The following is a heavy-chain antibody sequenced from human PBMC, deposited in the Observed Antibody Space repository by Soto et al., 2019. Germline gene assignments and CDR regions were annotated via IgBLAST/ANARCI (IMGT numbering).Heavy chain of an antibody. V-gene: IGHV3-48*01. D-gene: IGHD2-15*01. J-gene: IGHJ4*02. CDR3: ARSSSRILNS. CDR1: GFTFSPYG. Sequence: VQLVESGGGLVQPGGSLRLSCAGTGFTFSPYGMNWVRQAPGKGLEWISYISSSNSTIYYADSVKGRFTISRDNAKNSLFLQMNSLRAEDTAVYYCARSSSRILNSWGQGTLVTVSS. CDR2: ISSSNSTI.